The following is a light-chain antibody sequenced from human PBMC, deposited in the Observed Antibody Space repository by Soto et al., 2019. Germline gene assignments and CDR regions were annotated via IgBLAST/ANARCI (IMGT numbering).Light chain of an antibody. CDR3: LLEINYPCT. CDR1: QGIGNA. Sequence: MSVAVGGRRTINYKASQGIGNALGWYQQKPGKPPKVLIYGASNLQSGVPPRFSGSGSGTDFTLAICSLQPEDSPTYCSLLEINYPCTSGHGTKVDIK. CDR2: GAS. V-gene: IGKV1-6*01. J-gene: IGKJ1*01.